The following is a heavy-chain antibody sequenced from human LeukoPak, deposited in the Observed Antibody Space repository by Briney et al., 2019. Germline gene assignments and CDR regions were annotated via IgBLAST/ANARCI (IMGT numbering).Heavy chain of an antibody. CDR3: GRVKEYWGGDFFWDY. D-gene: IGHD2/OR15-2a*01. CDR1: GFTFSSYS. Sequence: GSLRLSCAASGFTFSSYSMNWVRQAPGKGLEWVSSISSSSSYIYYADSVKGRFTISRDNAKNSLYLQMNSLRAEDTAVYYCGRVKEYWGGDFFWDYGGQETLVTVSS. V-gene: IGHV3-21*01. J-gene: IGHJ4*02. CDR2: ISSSSSYI.